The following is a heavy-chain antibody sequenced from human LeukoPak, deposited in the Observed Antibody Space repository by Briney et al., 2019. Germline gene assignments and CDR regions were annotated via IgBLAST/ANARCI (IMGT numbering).Heavy chain of an antibody. CDR3: ARDRHSNYDY. Sequence: GGSLRLSCAASGFTFSSYSMNWVRQAPGKGLEWVSYISSSSSTIYYADSAKGRFTISRDNAKNSLYLQMNSLRAEDTAVYYCARDRHSNYDYWGQGTLVTVSS. CDR1: GFTFSSYS. D-gene: IGHD4-11*01. CDR2: ISSSSSTI. V-gene: IGHV3-48*01. J-gene: IGHJ4*02.